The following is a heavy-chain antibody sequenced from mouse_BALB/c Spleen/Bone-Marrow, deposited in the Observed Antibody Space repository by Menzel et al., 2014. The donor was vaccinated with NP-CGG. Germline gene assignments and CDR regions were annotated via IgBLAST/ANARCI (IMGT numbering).Heavy chain of an antibody. Sequence: EVKLVESGGGLVQPGGSLKLSCAASGFTFSSYGMSWVRQTPDKRLELVATINSNGGSTYYPDSVKGRFTISRNNAKNTLFLQINNLKSEDTGMYYCGLRNAMDYWGQGTSVTVSS. CDR2: INSNGGST. CDR1: GFTFSSYG. V-gene: IGHV5-6-3*01. J-gene: IGHJ4*01. D-gene: IGHD6-5*01. CDR3: GLRNAMDY.